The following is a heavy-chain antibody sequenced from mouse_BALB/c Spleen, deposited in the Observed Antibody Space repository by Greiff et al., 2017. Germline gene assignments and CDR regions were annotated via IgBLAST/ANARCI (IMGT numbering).Heavy chain of an antibody. J-gene: IGHJ3*01. Sequence: EVQLQQFGAELVKPGASVKISCKASGYTFTDYNMDWVKQSHGKSLEWIGDINPNYDSTSYNQKFKGKATLTVDTSSSTAYVDLSSLTSEDSAVYYCARKYYGNPFAYWGQGTLVTVSA. D-gene: IGHD2-1*01. V-gene: IGHV1-18*01. CDR2: INPNYDST. CDR1: GYTFTDYN. CDR3: ARKYYGNPFAY.